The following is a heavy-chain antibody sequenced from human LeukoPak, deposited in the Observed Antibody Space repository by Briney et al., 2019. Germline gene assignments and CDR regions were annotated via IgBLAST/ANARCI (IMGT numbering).Heavy chain of an antibody. Sequence: ASVKVSCKASGYTFTGYYMHWVRQAPGQGLEWMGIINPSGGSTSYAQKFQGRVTMTRDTSTSTAYMELSSLRSEDTAVYYCARDVGITIFGVVTLDAFDIWGQGTMVTVSS. V-gene: IGHV1-46*01. CDR1: GYTFTGYY. CDR3: ARDVGITIFGVVTLDAFDI. CDR2: INPSGGST. D-gene: IGHD3-3*01. J-gene: IGHJ3*02.